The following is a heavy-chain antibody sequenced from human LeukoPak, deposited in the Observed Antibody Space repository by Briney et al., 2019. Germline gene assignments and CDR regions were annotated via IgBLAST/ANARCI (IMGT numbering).Heavy chain of an antibody. CDR2: INPSGGT. V-gene: IGHV4-34*01. Sequence: SETLSLTCAVYGGSFSGYYWSWIRQSPGMGLEWIGEINPSGGTNYNSSLKGRVTISVDTSKNQFSLKLTSVTAADTAVYYCTRGRRDSKSYYKYWGQGTLVTVSS. CDR3: TRGRRDSKSYYKY. CDR1: GGSFSGYY. J-gene: IGHJ4*02. D-gene: IGHD3-10*01.